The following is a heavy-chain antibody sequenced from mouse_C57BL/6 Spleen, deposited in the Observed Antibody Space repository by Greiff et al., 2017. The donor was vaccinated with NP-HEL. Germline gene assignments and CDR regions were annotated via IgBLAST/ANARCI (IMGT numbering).Heavy chain of an antibody. Sequence: QVQLQQSGAELARPGASVKLSCKASGYTFTSYGISWVKQRTGQGLEWIGEIYPRSGNTYYNEKFKGKATLTADKSSSTAYMELRSLTSEDSAVYFCARRAGTHDYDGAWFAYWGQGTLVTVSA. V-gene: IGHV1-81*01. D-gene: IGHD2-4*01. CDR1: GYTFTSYG. J-gene: IGHJ3*01. CDR2: IYPRSGNT. CDR3: ARRAGTHDYDGAWFAY.